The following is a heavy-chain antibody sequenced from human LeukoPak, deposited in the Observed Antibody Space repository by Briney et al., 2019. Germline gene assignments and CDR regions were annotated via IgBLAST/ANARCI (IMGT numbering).Heavy chain of an antibody. V-gene: IGHV3-33*06. Sequence: GGSLRLSCAASGFTFSSYGMHWVRQAPGKGLEWVAVIWYDGSNKYYADYVKGRFTISRDNSKNTLYLQMNSLRAEDTAVYYCAKRSPTSYDYGDYFDYWGQGTLVTVSS. CDR1: GFTFSSYG. CDR3: AKRSPTSYDYGDYFDY. D-gene: IGHD4-17*01. J-gene: IGHJ4*02. CDR2: IWYDGSNK.